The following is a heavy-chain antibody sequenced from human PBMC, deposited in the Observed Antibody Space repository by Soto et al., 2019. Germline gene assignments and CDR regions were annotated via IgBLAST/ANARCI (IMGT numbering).Heavy chain of an antibody. CDR1: GGSISSGCYY. CDR2: IYYSGST. J-gene: IGHJ4*02. CDR3: ASFLLLTSNFDY. V-gene: IGHV4-31*03. D-gene: IGHD2-15*01. Sequence: SETLSLTCTVSGGSISSGCYYWSCIRQHPKKGLEWIGYIYYSGSTYYNQSLKSRVTISVDTSKNRFSLKLSSVTAADTAVYYCASFLLLTSNFDYWGQGTLVTVSS.